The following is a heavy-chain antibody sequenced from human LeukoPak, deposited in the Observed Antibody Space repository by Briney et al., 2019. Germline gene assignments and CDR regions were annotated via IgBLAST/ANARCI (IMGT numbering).Heavy chain of an antibody. D-gene: IGHD1-14*01. Sequence: PGGSLRLSCAASGFTFSSYAMSWVRQAPGKGLEWVSGISGRGDKTYYADSVKGRFTISRDNSKNTLRLQMNSLRDEDTAIYYCAKRVQNNAGPFHCWGQGTLVTVSS. CDR3: AKRVQNNAGPFHC. J-gene: IGHJ4*02. CDR1: GFTFSSYA. V-gene: IGHV3-23*01. CDR2: ISGRGDKT.